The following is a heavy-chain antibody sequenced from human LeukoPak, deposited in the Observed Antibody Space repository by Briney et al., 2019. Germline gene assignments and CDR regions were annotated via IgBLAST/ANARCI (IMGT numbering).Heavy chain of an antibody. Sequence: ASVTVSCKASGYTFTGYYMHWVRQAPGQGLEWMGWINPNSGGTNYAQKFQGRVTMTRDTSISTAYMELSRLRSDDTAVYYCARVSGFLEWLPLDYWGQGTLVTVSS. V-gene: IGHV1-2*02. J-gene: IGHJ4*02. CDR1: GYTFTGYY. CDR2: INPNSGGT. D-gene: IGHD3-3*01. CDR3: ARVSGFLEWLPLDY.